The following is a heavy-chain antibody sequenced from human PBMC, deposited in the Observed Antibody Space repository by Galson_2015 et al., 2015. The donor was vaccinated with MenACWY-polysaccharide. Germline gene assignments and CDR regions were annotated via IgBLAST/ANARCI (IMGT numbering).Heavy chain of an antibody. J-gene: IGHJ3*02. D-gene: IGHD4-23*01. CDR2: ISSSGRTI. CDR1: GFTFTDYY. CDR3: AREAVVGAFDI. V-gene: IGHV3-11*01. Sequence: SLRLSCAVSGFTFTDYYMSWIRQAPGKGLEWVSYISSSGRTIYYADSVKGRFTLSRDNAKSSLYLQMNSLRAEDTAVYYCAREAVVGAFDIWGQGTMVTVSS.